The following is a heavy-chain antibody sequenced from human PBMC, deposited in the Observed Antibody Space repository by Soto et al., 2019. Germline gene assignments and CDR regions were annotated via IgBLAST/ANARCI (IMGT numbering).Heavy chain of an antibody. Sequence: QVQLVESGGGVVQPGRSLRLSCAASGFIFSSYGMHWVRQAPGKGLEWVAVIWYDGSNKYYADSVKGRFTISRDNSKNTLYLQMNSLRAEDTAVYYCARGGSIVVVTAAFFDYWGQGTLVTVSS. CDR3: ARGGSIVVVTAAFFDY. J-gene: IGHJ4*02. CDR2: IWYDGSNK. V-gene: IGHV3-33*01. CDR1: GFIFSSYG. D-gene: IGHD2-21*02.